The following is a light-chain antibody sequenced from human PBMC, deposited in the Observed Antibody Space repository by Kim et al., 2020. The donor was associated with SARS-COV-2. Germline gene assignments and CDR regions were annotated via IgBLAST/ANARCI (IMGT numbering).Light chain of an antibody. CDR1: QTVSNNY. CDR2: DAS. Sequence: SAGERASLSCRASQTVSNNYLAWYQQKPGQAPRLLIFDASRRAAGIPDRFSGGGSGTDFTLTITRLEPEDFGVYYCQQYGSSPITFGGGTKVDIK. J-gene: IGKJ4*01. V-gene: IGKV3-20*01. CDR3: QQYGSSPIT.